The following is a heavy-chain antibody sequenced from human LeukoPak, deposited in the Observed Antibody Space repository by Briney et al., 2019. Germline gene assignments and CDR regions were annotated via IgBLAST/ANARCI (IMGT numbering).Heavy chain of an antibody. CDR1: GYTFTSYG. CDR2: ISAYNGNT. J-gene: IGHJ4*02. V-gene: IGHV1-18*01. Sequence: ASVKVSCKASGYTFTSYGISWVRQAPGQGLEWMGWISAYNGNTNYAQKLQGRVTMTTDTSTSTAYMELRSLRSDDTAVYYCARGRVLRYFDWRPDYWGQGTLLTVSS. D-gene: IGHD3-9*01. CDR3: ARGRVLRYFDWRPDY.